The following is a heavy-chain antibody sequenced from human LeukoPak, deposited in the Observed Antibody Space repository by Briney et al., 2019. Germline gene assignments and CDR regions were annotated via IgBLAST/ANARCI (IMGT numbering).Heavy chain of an antibody. D-gene: IGHD3-22*01. CDR1: GFTFDDYA. CDR3: AKDKGDYYDSSGTYDY. Sequence: GGSLRLSCAASGFTFDDYAMHWVRQAPGXGLEWVSGISWNSGSIGYADSVKGRFTISRDNAKNSLYLQMNSLRAEDTALYYCAKDKGDYYDSSGTYDYWGQGTLVTVSS. CDR2: ISWNSGSI. J-gene: IGHJ4*02. V-gene: IGHV3-9*01.